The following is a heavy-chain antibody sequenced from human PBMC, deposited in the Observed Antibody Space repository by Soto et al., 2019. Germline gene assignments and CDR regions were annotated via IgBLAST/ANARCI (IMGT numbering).Heavy chain of an antibody. Sequence: QLQESGPGLVKPSETLSLTCKVSGDSVTTGSYYWTWIRQPPGKGLEWIGYIYYSGSTNYNPSLERRATRFADKAGSHVSLNLTSVTADDTAVYYCARRDYAIDSWGRGTLVTVSS. D-gene: IGHD4-17*01. CDR2: IYYSGST. J-gene: IGHJ4*02. CDR3: ARRDYAIDS. V-gene: IGHV4-61*03. CDR1: GDSVTTGSYY.